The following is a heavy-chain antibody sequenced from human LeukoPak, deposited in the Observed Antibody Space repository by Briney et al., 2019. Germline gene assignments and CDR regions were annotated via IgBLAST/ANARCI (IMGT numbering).Heavy chain of an antibody. D-gene: IGHD6-13*01. CDR1: GFTFSSYA. CDR2: ISGSGGST. V-gene: IGHV3-23*01. CDR3: AKDLSGSWPHRPYDY. J-gene: IGHJ4*02. Sequence: GGSLRLSCAASGFTFSSYAMSWVRQAPGKGLEWVSAISGSGGSTYYADSVKGRFTISRANSKNTLYLQMNSLRAEDTAVYYCAKDLSGSWPHRPYDYWGQGTLVTVSS.